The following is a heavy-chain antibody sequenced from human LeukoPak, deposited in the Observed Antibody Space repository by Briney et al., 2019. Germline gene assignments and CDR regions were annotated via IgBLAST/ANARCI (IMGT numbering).Heavy chain of an antibody. J-gene: IGHJ4*02. CDR3: ARDRDAVTTGCLDY. CDR1: GFTFNTYS. D-gene: IGHD4-17*01. V-gene: IGHV3-21*01. CDR2: ISSSSSYI. Sequence: PGGSLRLSCAASGFTFNTYSMNWVRQAPGKGLEWVSSISSSSSYIYYADSVKGRFTISRDNAKNSLYLQMNSLRAEDTAVYYCARDRDAVTTGCLDYWGQGTLVTVSS.